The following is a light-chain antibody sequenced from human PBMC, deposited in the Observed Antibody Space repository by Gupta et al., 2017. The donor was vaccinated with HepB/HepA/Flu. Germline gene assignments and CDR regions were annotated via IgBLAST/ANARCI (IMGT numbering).Light chain of an antibody. V-gene: IGLV4-69*01. CDR1: SGHRSNA. J-gene: IGLJ2*01. CDR3: QTWGTGSVV. Sequence: QLVLTQSPSASASPGASVNLICTLRSGHRSNAIAWHQQQPEKGPRYLMKLNSDGSHSKGDGIPDRFSGSSSGAERYLTISSLQSEDEADYYCQTWGTGSVVFSGGTKLTVL. CDR2: LNSDGSH.